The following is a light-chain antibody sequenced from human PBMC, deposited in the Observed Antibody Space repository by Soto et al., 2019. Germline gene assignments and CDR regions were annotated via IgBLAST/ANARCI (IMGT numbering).Light chain of an antibody. V-gene: IGKV3-20*01. CDR2: GVS. CDR1: QSVSTSY. CDR3: QQYGSVPLT. Sequence: EIVLTQSPGTLSLSPGERATLSCRASQSVSTSYLAWYQQKPGQAPRLLIYGVSSRATGIPDRFSGSGSGAVFTLTISRLEPEDFAVYYCQQYGSVPLTFGGGTKVEIK. J-gene: IGKJ4*01.